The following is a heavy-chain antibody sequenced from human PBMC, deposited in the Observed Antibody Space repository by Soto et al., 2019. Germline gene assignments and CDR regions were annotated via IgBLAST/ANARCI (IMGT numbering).Heavy chain of an antibody. Sequence: GGELSLPGASSGFTFRSYAMSWVGQAPGKGVEGGSAISGRGGRTYYADSVKGRFTMCRDNSKNTLDLEKNSMRAEGRAVCCGAKHGMIRPHAFDIWGQGTMVTVSS. J-gene: IGHJ3*02. D-gene: IGHD3-16*01. CDR3: AKHGMIRPHAFDI. CDR2: ISGRGGRT. CDR1: GFTFRSYA. V-gene: IGHV3-23*01.